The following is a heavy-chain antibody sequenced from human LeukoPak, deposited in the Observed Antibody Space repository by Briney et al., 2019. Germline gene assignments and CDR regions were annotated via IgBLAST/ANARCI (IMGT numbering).Heavy chain of an antibody. V-gene: IGHV4-59*01. CDR2: VYYSGTT. CDR1: GGSISSFY. J-gene: IGHJ4*02. Sequence: SETLSLTCTVSGGSISSFYWSGIRQPPGKGLEWIGCVYYSGTTNYNPSLKSRVTISGDTSKNQFSPKLSSVTAADTAVYYCAMRSLRSSWDSFDYWGQGALVTVSS. D-gene: IGHD6-13*01. CDR3: AMRSLRSSWDSFDY.